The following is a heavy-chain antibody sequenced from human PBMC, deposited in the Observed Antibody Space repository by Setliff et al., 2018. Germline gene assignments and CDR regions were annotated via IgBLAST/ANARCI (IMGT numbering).Heavy chain of an antibody. J-gene: IGHJ4*02. D-gene: IGHD3-10*01. Sequence: SETLSLTCAVSGFSISSGYYWNWVRQPPGEGLEWIGDIYQSGTTNYNPSLKSRVTISADTSKNQFSLKLKSVTAADTAVYYCARAPGRNIRGDYWGQGALVTVSS. CDR3: ARAPGRNIRGDY. V-gene: IGHV4-38-2*01. CDR1: GFSISSGYY. CDR2: IYQSGTT.